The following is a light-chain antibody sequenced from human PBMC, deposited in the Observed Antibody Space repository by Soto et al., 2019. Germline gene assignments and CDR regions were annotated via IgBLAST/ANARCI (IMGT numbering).Light chain of an antibody. CDR3: SSYAVSNNLNVV. CDR1: SSDVGGYNY. Sequence: QSVLTQPPSASGSPGQSVTISCTGTSSDVGGYNYVSWYQQHPGKAPKLMIYEVSKRPSGVPDRFSGSKSGNTASLTVSGLQAEDEADYYCSSYAVSNNLNVVFGGGTQLTVL. J-gene: IGLJ2*01. V-gene: IGLV2-8*01. CDR2: EVS.